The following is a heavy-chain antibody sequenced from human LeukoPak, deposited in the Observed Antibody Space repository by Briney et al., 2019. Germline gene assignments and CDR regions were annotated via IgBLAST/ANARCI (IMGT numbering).Heavy chain of an antibody. CDR3: ARASREGGMDV. J-gene: IGHJ6*02. CDR1: GFTVSSNY. V-gene: IGHV3-53*01. D-gene: IGHD1-26*01. Sequence: GGSLRLFCGASGFTVSSNYMSWVRQAPGKGLEWVSAIYSGGSTYYADSVKGRFTISRDNSKNTLYLQMNSLRAEDTAVYYCARASREGGMDVWGQGTTVTVSS. CDR2: IYSGGST.